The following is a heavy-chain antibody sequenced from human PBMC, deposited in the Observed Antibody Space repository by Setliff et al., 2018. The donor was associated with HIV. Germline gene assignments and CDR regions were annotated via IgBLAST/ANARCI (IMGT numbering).Heavy chain of an antibody. CDR2: VSSGDSSI. Sequence: GGSLRLSCAASGFTFSSYGMHWVRQAPGKGLEWVAYVSSGDSSIYYADSVKGRFTIYRDNTKNSLFLQMNSLRAEDTAVYYCARLSPPDDYGDLGGVDYWGQGTLVTVSS. D-gene: IGHD4-17*01. CDR3: ARLSPPDDYGDLGGVDY. J-gene: IGHJ4*02. V-gene: IGHV3-48*03. CDR1: GFTFSSYG.